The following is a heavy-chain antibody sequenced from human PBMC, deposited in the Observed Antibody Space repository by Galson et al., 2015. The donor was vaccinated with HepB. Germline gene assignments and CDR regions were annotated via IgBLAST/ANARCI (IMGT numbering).Heavy chain of an antibody. Sequence: SVKVSCKASGYTFTSYGISWVRQAPGQGLEWMGWISAYNGNTNYAQKLQGRVTMTTDTSTSTAYMELRSLRSDDTAVYYCARVREYYGSGSYLSVDYFDYWGQGTLVTVSS. CDR3: ARVREYYGSGSYLSVDYFDY. CDR1: GYTFTSYG. D-gene: IGHD3-10*01. J-gene: IGHJ4*02. V-gene: IGHV1-18*04. CDR2: ISAYNGNT.